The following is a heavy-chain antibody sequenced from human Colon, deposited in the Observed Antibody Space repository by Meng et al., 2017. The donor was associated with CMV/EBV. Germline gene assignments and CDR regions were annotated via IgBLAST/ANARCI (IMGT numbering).Heavy chain of an antibody. CDR3: ARGVFDS. Sequence: GGSLRLSCAASGFTFSSYAMNWVRQAPGKGLEWVSVIYSADSSTYYADSVKGRFTISRDNSKNTLYLQMNSLRVEDTAVYYCARGVFDSWGQGTLVTVSS. V-gene: IGHV3-23*03. J-gene: IGHJ5*01. CDR2: IYSADSST. CDR1: GFTFSSYA.